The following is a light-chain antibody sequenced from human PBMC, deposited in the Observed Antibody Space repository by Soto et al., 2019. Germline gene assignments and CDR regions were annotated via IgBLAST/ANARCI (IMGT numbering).Light chain of an antibody. Sequence: EIVLTQSPGTLSLSPGERATLSCRASQSVISTYLAWYQQKPGQAPRLLIYGASSRATGIPDRFSGSGSGXXFTLTISRLEPEDFAVYYCQQYRDSLGTFGQGTKVEIK. CDR2: GAS. V-gene: IGKV3-20*01. J-gene: IGKJ1*01. CDR3: QQYRDSLGT. CDR1: QSVISTY.